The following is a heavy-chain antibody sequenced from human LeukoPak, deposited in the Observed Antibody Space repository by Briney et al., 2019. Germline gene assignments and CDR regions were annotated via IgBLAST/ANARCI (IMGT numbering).Heavy chain of an antibody. D-gene: IGHD6-19*01. CDR2: IDPSDSYT. V-gene: IGHV5-10-1*01. CDR1: GYSFTNYW. J-gene: IGHJ4*02. CDR3: ARLMSGSASFDY. Sequence: GESLQISCKGSGYSFTNYWITWVRQMPGKGLEWMGRIDPSDSYTNYSPSFQGHVTISADKSISTAYLQWSSLKASDTAMYHCARLMSGSASFDYWGQGALLTVSS.